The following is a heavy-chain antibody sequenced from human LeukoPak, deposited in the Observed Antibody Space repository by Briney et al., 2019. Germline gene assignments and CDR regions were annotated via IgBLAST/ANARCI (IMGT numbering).Heavy chain of an antibody. CDR3: ARARFGEMGDYYFDY. V-gene: IGHV4-39*07. Sequence: PSETLSLTCTVSGGSISSSSYYWGWIRQPPGKGLEWIGTIYHSGSNYYNPSLRSRVTISLDTSKNQFSLRLNSVTAADTAVYYCARARFGEMGDYYFDYWGQGTLVTVSS. CDR1: GGSISSSSYY. J-gene: IGHJ4*02. D-gene: IGHD3-10*01. CDR2: IYHSGSN.